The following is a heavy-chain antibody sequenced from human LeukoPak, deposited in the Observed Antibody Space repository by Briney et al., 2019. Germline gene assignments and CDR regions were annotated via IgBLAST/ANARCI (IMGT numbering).Heavy chain of an antibody. CDR2: IRPSGDNT. V-gene: IGHV3-23*01. J-gene: IGHJ4*02. CDR3: AKDWNGSPSPLFDY. D-gene: IGHD1-26*01. Sequence: PGGSLRLSCAASGFTFSSYDMTWVRQAPGRGLEWVSSIRPSGDNTYYGDSVKGRFTISRDNSKNTVYLQMNGLRAEDTAVYYCAKDWNGSPSPLFDYWGQGTLVTVSS. CDR1: GFTFSSYD.